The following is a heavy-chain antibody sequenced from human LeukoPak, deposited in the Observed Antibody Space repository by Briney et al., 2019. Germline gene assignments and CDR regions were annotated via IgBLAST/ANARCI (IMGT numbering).Heavy chain of an antibody. CDR2: IYTSGST. D-gene: IGHD2-2*01. CDR3: ARSKGYCSSTSCYGPYYYYMDV. J-gene: IGHJ6*03. V-gene: IGHV4-4*09. Sequence: SETLSLTCTVSGGSISSYYWSWIRQPPGKGLEWIGYIYTSGSTNYNPSRKSRVTISVDTSKNQFSLQLSSVTAADTAVYYCARSKGYCSSTSCYGPYYYYMDVWGKGTTVTVSS. CDR1: GGSISSYY.